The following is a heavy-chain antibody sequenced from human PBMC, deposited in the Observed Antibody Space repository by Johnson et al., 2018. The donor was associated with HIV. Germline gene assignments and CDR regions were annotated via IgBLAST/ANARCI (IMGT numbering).Heavy chain of an antibody. Sequence: EKLVESGGGLVQPGGSLRLSCAASGLTFTNAWMNWVRQAPGKGLVWVSVIYSGGSTYYADSVKGRFTLSRDSSKNTLYLQMNSLRAEDTAVYYCTTDLGYYDSSGDAFDIWGQGTVVTVSS. J-gene: IGHJ3*02. V-gene: IGHV3-66*01. CDR1: GLTFTNAW. CDR2: IYSGGST. CDR3: TTDLGYYDSSGDAFDI. D-gene: IGHD3-22*01.